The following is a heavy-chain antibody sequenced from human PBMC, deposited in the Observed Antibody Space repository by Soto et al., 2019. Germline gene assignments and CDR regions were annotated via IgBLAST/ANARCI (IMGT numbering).Heavy chain of an antibody. CDR1: GGSISSNNW. V-gene: IGHV4-4*02. CDR2: IHHSGGT. Sequence: PSETLSLTCAVSGGSISSNNWWIWVRQPPGKGLEWIGEIHHSGGTNYNPSLKTRVTISLDKSENHFSLKLTPATAADTDVYLCVRDADGSNYDDSRIPYLRPFRIWRQGTMVTVSS. J-gene: IGHJ3*02. D-gene: IGHD3-22*01. CDR3: VRDADGSNYDDSRIPYLRPFRI.